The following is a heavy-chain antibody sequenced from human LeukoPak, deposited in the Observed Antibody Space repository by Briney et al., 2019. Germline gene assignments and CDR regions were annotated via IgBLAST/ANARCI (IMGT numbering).Heavy chain of an antibody. CDR3: ARDLPPYYFDY. CDR1: GGIFSSYA. J-gene: IGHJ4*02. V-gene: IGHV1-69*04. CDR2: IIPILGIA. Sequence: SVKVSCKASGGIFSSYAISWVRQAPGQGLEWMGRIIPILGIANYAQKFQGRVTITADKSTSTAYMDLSSLRSEDTAVYYCARDLPPYYFDYWGEGTLVTVSS.